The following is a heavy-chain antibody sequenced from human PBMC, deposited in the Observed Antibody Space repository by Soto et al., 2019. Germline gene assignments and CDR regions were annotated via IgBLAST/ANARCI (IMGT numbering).Heavy chain of an antibody. J-gene: IGHJ6*02. V-gene: IGHV1-8*01. CDR2: TNPNSGNT. Sequence: ASVKVSCKASGYTFTSYDINWVRQAPGQGLEWMGWTNPNSGNTGYAQKFQGRVTMTRDTSIRTAYMELSSLRSEDTAMYYCARADAAYYGMDVWGQGTTVTVSS. CDR3: ARADAAYYGMDV. CDR1: GYTFTSYD.